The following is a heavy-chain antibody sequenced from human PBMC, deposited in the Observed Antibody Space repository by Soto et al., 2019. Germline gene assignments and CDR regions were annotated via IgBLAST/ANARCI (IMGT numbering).Heavy chain of an antibody. Sequence: PGGSLRLSCAASGFTFSTYAMSWVRQAPGEGLEWVSGIGGGTGATYNADSVKGRFIISRDNSKNTLYLQMNNLSVEDTAVYYCAKNAMSTVTRRGQYFDSWGRGTLVTVSS. J-gene: IGHJ4*02. CDR3: AKNAMSTVTRRGQYFDS. CDR1: GFTFSTYA. CDR2: IGGGTGAT. V-gene: IGHV3-23*01. D-gene: IGHD4-17*01.